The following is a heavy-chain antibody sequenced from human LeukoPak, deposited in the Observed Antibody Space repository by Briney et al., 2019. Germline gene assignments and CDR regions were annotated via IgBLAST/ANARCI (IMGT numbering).Heavy chain of an antibody. D-gene: IGHD6-6*01. J-gene: IGHJ4*02. Sequence: PSETLSLTCAVYGGSFSGYYWSWIRQPPGKGLEWIGEINHSGSTNYNPSLKSRVTISVDTSKNQFSLKLSSVTAADTAVYYCARVVRYSSSLGDYWGQGTLVTVSS. V-gene: IGHV4-34*01. CDR2: INHSGST. CDR3: ARVVRYSSSLGDY. CDR1: GGSFSGYY.